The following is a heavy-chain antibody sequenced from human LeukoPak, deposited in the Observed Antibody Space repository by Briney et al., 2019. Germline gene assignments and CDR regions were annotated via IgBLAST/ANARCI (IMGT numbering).Heavy chain of an antibody. V-gene: IGHV1-18*01. Sequence: ASVKVTCKASGYTLTSYGISWVRQAPGQGLEWMGWISAYNGNTNYAQKLQGRVTMTTDTSTSTAYMELRSLRSDDTAVYYCARATGSWGHDGFDIWGQGTMVTVSS. CDR2: ISAYNGNT. CDR1: GYTLTSYG. CDR3: ARATGSWGHDGFDI. D-gene: IGHD3-16*01. J-gene: IGHJ3*02.